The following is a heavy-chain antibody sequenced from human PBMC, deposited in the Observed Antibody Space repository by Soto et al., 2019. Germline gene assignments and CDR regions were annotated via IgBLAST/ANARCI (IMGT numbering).Heavy chain of an antibody. CDR1: GFTFSSYS. V-gene: IGHV3-23*01. D-gene: IGHD1-7*01. J-gene: IGHJ4*02. CDR2: ISGSGGST. CDR3: TRSITGTTSFDY. Sequence: PGGSLILSCAASGFTFSSYSMILVRPAPGKGLEWVSAISGSGGSTYYADSVKGRFTISRDNSKNTLYLQMNSLRAEDTALYYCTRSITGTTSFDYRGQGTLVTVSS.